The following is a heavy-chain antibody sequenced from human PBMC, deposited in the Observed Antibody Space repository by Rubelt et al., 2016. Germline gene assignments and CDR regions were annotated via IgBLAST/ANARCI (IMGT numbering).Heavy chain of an antibody. CDR3: ARQYNV. D-gene: IGHD1-1*01. CDR2: IYYSGST. J-gene: IGHJ6*02. V-gene: IGHV4-39*01. Sequence: PPGKGPEWIGSIYYSGSTYYNPSLKSRVTISVDTSKNQFSLKLSSVTAADTAVYYCARQYNVWGQGTTVTVSS.